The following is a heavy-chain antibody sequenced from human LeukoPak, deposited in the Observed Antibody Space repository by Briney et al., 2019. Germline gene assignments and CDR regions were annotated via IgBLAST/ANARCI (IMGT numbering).Heavy chain of an antibody. V-gene: IGHV3-48*03. CDR1: GFTFSSYE. Sequence: GGSLRLSCAASGFTFSSYEMDWVRQAPGKGLEWVSYISSSGSTTHYADSVKGRFTISRDNAKNSLYLQMNSLRAEDTAVYYCARVRGKTYYFDYWGQGTLVTVSS. CDR3: ARVRGKTYYFDY. CDR2: ISSSGSTT. J-gene: IGHJ4*02.